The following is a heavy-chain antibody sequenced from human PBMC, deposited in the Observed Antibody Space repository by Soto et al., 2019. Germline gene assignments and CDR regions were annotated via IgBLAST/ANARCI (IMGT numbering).Heavy chain of an antibody. CDR3: LRRHVLWYGETDN. CDR1: GFIFRNYG. CDR2: ISNDGSKE. J-gene: IGHJ4*02. V-gene: IGHV3-30*03. Sequence: QVQLVESGGGVGQPGRSLRLSCAASGFIFRNYGMHWVRQSPGKGLEWVAVISNDGSKEYYADSVKGRFTISRDNSNNTVYLQMNSLRAEDTAVYYCLRRHVLWYGETDNWSQGTLVTVSS. D-gene: IGHD3-10*01.